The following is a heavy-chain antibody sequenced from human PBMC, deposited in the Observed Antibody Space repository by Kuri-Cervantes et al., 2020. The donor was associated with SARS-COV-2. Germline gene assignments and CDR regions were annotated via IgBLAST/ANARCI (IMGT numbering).Heavy chain of an antibody. D-gene: IGHD2-15*01. V-gene: IGHV1-46*01. CDR2: INPSGGST. CDR3: ATEVGYCSGGSCYGFDY. CDR1: GYTFTSYY. J-gene: IGHJ4*02. Sequence: SVKVSCKASGYTFTSYYMHWVRQAPGQGLEWMGIINPSGGSTSYAQKFQGRVTMTRDTSTSTVYMELSSLRSEDTAVYYCATEVGYCSGGSCYGFDYWGQGTLVTVSS.